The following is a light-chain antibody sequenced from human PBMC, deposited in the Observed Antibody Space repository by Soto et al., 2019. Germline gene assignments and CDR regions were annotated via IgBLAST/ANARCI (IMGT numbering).Light chain of an antibody. CDR2: INSDGSH. Sequence: QSVLTQPPSASASLGASVKLTCTLSSGHNSYAIAWHQQQPEKGPRYLMKINSDGSHSKGDGIPDRFSGSSSGAERYLTISSLQSEDEADYYCQTWSTDIRGFGGGTKVTVL. J-gene: IGLJ3*02. CDR1: SGHNSYA. V-gene: IGLV4-69*01. CDR3: QTWSTDIRG.